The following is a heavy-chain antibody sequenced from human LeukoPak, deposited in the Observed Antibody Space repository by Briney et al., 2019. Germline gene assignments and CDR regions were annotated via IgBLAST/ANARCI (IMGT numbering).Heavy chain of an antibody. CDR1: GYTFNTYG. Sequence: ASVKVSCKASGYTFNTYGITRVRQAPGQGLEWMGWISAYNGNTNYAQKLQGRVTMTTDTSTSTAYMELRSLRSDDTAVYYCARLGRSQYEGDFDYWGQGTLVTVSS. CDR3: ARLGRSQYEGDFDY. V-gene: IGHV1-18*01. CDR2: ISAYNGNT. D-gene: IGHD3-16*01. J-gene: IGHJ4*02.